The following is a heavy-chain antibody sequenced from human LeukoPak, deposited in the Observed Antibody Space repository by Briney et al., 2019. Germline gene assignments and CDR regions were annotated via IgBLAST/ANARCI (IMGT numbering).Heavy chain of an antibody. Sequence: ASVKVSCKASGYTFTSYGISWVRQAPGQGLEWMGWISAYNGNTNYAQKLQGRVTMTTGTSTSTAYMELRSLRSDDTAVYYCARDDNGDPDYYYYYMDVWGKGTTVTISS. CDR2: ISAYNGNT. CDR3: ARDDNGDPDYYYYYMDV. D-gene: IGHD1-14*01. CDR1: GYTFTSYG. V-gene: IGHV1-18*01. J-gene: IGHJ6*03.